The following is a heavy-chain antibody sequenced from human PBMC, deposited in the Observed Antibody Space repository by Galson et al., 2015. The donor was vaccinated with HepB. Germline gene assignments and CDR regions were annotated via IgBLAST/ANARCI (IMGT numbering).Heavy chain of an antibody. Sequence: SLRLSCAASGFTFSSYGMHWVRQAPGKGLEWVAVISYDGSNKYYADSVKGRFTISRDNSKNTLYLQMNSLRAEDTAVYYCAKDPRLRFLEWLFDYWGQGTLVTVSS. V-gene: IGHV3-30*18. CDR1: GFTFSSYG. D-gene: IGHD3-3*01. J-gene: IGHJ4*02. CDR3: AKDPRLRFLEWLFDY. CDR2: ISYDGSNK.